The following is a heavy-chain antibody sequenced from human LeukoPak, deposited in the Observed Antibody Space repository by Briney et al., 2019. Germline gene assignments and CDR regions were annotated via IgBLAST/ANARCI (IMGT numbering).Heavy chain of an antibody. J-gene: IGHJ6*02. CDR3: AKVLLSSGPYYGMDV. D-gene: IGHD6-19*01. Sequence: GSLRLSYAASGFTFSSYAMSWVRQAPGKGLEWVSAISGSGGSTYYADSVKGRFTISRDNSKNTLYLQMNSLRAEDTAVYYCAKVLLSSGPYYGMDVWGQGTTVTVSS. V-gene: IGHV3-23*01. CDR2: ISGSGGST. CDR1: GFTFSSYA.